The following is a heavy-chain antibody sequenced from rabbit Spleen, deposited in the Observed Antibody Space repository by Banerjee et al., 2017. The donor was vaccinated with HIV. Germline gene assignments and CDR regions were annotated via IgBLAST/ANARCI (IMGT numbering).Heavy chain of an antibody. CDR3: AKSWSSAADAGFKL. D-gene: IGHD4-2*01. V-gene: IGHV1S45*01. CDR2: VSGSTGNR. J-gene: IGHJ4*01. Sequence: QEQLVESGGGLVQPGASLTLTCTASGFSFTGYWVCWVRQAPGKGLEWIGCVSGSTGNRLYASWAKGRFTGSKTSSTTVTLQMTSLTAADTATYFCAKSWSSAADAGFKLWGPGTLVTVS. CDR1: GFSFTGYW.